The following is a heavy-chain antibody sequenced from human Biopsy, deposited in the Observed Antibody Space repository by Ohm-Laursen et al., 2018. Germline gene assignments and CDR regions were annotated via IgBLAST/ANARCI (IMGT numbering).Heavy chain of an antibody. CDR2: ILRNGDYI. J-gene: IGHJ4*02. CDR3: AKDPGDFSGGTCHSAYFDY. CDR1: GFTFSNHG. V-gene: IGHV3-33*06. Sequence: SLRLSCAASGFTFSNHGMHWVRQAPGKGLDWVAIILRNGDYIDYADSVKGRFTISKDNSKNTLYLQMNNLRVEDTALYYCAKDPGDFSGGTCHSAYFDYWGQGTLVTVSS. D-gene: IGHD2-15*01.